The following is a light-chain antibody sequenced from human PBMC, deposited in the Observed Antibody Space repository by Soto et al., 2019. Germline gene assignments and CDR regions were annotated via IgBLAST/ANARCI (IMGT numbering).Light chain of an antibody. CDR3: AAWDDSLSGYV. V-gene: IGLV1-47*01. CDR1: TSDSGSNY. CDR2: RSN. J-gene: IGLJ1*01. Sequence: QSVLTQAHSASGAPGQGVTMSCSGGTSDSGSNYVYWYQLLPGTAPKLLMYRSNQRPSGVPDRFSGSKAGASASLAISRLRSEDEADCYCAAWDDSLSGYVFGTGTKVTVL.